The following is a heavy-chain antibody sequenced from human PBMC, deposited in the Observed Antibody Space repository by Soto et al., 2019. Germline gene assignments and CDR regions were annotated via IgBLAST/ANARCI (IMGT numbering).Heavy chain of an antibody. CDR1: GFTFNNYA. J-gene: IGHJ4*02. CDR3: AKGRGGSGSLTPRVDF. Sequence: EVQLLESGGGLVQPGGSLRLSCAASGFTFNNYAMSWVRQAPGKGLEWVSAISGGGDTTSYADSVKGRFTVSRDGSKNTLYLQMHSLRDEDTAVYYCAKGRGGSGSLTPRVDFWGQGTLVTVSS. V-gene: IGHV3-23*01. CDR2: ISGGGDTT. D-gene: IGHD3-10*01.